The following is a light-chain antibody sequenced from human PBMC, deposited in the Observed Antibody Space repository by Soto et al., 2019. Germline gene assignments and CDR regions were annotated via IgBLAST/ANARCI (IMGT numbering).Light chain of an antibody. J-gene: IGKJ2*01. V-gene: IGKV3-20*01. CDR2: DAS. Sequence: EIVLTQSPGTLSLSPGERATLSCRASQSVSSSYLAWYQQKPGQAPRLLIYDASSRATGIPDRFSGSGSGTDFTLTISRLEPEDFAVYYCHQYGIAPPYTFGQGTKLEIK. CDR1: QSVSSSY. CDR3: HQYGIAPPYT.